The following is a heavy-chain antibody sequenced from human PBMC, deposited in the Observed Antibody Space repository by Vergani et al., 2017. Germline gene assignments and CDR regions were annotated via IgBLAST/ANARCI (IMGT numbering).Heavy chain of an antibody. CDR1: GFTFSSYG. CDR2: IWYDGSNK. J-gene: IGHJ6*03. CDR3: AGESLQEFRHYMDV. Sequence: QVQLVESGGGVVQPGRSLRLSCAASGFTFSSYGMHWVRQAPGKGLEWVAVIWYDGSNKYYADSVKGRFTISRDNSKNTLYLQMNSLRAEDTAVYYCAGESLQEFRHYMDVWGKGTTVTVSS. D-gene: IGHD3-16*01. V-gene: IGHV3-33*01.